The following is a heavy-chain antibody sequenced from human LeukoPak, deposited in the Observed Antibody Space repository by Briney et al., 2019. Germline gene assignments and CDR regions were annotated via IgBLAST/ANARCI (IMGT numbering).Heavy chain of an antibody. V-gene: IGHV4-59*08. D-gene: IGHD3-16*01. CDR2: ISYSGST. J-gene: IGHJ3*02. Sequence: SETLSLTCTVSGASISSYYWSWIRRPPGKGLEWIAYISYSGSTSYNPSLKSRVTISVDTSKNQFSLKLSSVTAADTAVYYCARHGGGWAFDIWGQGTMLTVSS. CDR3: ARHGGGWAFDI. CDR1: GASISSYY.